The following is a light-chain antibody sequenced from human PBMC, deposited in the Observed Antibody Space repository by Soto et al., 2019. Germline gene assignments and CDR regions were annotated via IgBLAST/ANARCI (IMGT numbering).Light chain of an antibody. CDR3: CSYACISTSFYV. CDR2: EVS. Sequence: QSALTQPASVSGSPGQSITISCTGTSSDVGSYNLVSWYQQHPGKAPKLMIYEVSKRPSGVSNRFSGSKSGNTASLTISGLQAEDEADYYCCSYACISTSFYVFGTGTKLTVL. V-gene: IGLV2-23*02. J-gene: IGLJ1*01. CDR1: SSDVGSYNL.